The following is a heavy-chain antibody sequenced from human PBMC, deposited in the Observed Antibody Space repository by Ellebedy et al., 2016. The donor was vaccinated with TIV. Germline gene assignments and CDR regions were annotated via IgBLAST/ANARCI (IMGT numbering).Heavy chain of an antibody. V-gene: IGHV3-30*02. Sequence: PGGSLRLSCVASGFSLSTYDMHWVRQPPGKGLEWVAYIRFDGSHYFYTDSVKGRFTISRDNSKNTLFLQMNSLSLEDTAVYYCAKAGPLGHLGSSDYWGQGTLVAVSS. CDR3: AKAGPLGHLGSSDY. CDR2: IRFDGSHY. D-gene: IGHD6-19*01. J-gene: IGHJ4*02. CDR1: GFSLSTYD.